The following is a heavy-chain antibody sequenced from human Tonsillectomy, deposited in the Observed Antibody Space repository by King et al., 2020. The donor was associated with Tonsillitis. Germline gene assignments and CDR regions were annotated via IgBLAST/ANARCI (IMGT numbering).Heavy chain of an antibody. D-gene: IGHD4-17*01. Sequence: QLQESGPGLVKPSQTLSLTCSVSGYSTTTSYSWAWIRQPPGKGLEWLGSLHHSGSTYYNPSLKGRFTMSMDTSKNQFSLRLSSLTAADTATYYCARDVYDSTVMVLPPYFDLWGRGTLVTVSS. V-gene: IGHV4-38-2*02. CDR3: ARDVYDSTVMVLPPYFDL. CDR1: GYSTTTSYS. CDR2: LHHSGST. J-gene: IGHJ2*01.